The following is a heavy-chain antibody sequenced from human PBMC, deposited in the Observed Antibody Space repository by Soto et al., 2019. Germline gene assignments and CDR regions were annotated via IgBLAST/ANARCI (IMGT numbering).Heavy chain of an antibody. D-gene: IGHD1-1*01. CDR3: ARRRETTMAYDAYDL. CDR1: GYSFSTYW. Sequence: GESLKISCKGSGYSFSTYWIAWVRQMPGKGLEWMGIIYPDDSDIRYSPSFQGQVTISVDKSIRTAYLQWRSLTASDTAIYYCARRRETTMAYDAYDLWGQGTTVTVSS. V-gene: IGHV5-51*01. J-gene: IGHJ3*01. CDR2: IYPDDSDI.